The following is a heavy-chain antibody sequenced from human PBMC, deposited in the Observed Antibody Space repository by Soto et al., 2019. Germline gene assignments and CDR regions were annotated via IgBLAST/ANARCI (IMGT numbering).Heavy chain of an antibody. J-gene: IGHJ3*02. Sequence: SETLSLTCAVSGYPITNGYSWGWIRKPPGKGLEWIGSIYHDGPTNYNPSLKSRVIISVDTSKNQFSLELRSLTAADTAVYSCVRDTSLSLQSGFDIWGQGTMVTVSS. CDR3: VRDTSLSLQSGFDI. D-gene: IGHD3-10*01. V-gene: IGHV4-38-2*02. CDR1: GYPITNGYS. CDR2: IYHDGPT.